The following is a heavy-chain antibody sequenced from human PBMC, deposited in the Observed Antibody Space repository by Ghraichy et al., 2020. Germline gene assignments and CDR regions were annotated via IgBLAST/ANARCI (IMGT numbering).Heavy chain of an antibody. Sequence: SETLSLTCAVYGGSFSGYYWSWIRQPPGKGLEWIGEINHSGSTNYNPSLKSRVTISVDTSKNQFSLKLSSVTAADTAVYYCARASGVLRFLEWYCWFDPWGQGTLVTVSS. CDR2: INHSGST. CDR3: ARASGVLRFLEWYCWFDP. V-gene: IGHV4-34*01. CDR1: GGSFSGYY. D-gene: IGHD3-3*01. J-gene: IGHJ5*02.